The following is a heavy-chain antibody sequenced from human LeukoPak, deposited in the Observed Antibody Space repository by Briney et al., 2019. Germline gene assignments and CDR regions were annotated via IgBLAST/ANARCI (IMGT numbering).Heavy chain of an antibody. CDR3: ARGPWDYVGVYDY. J-gene: IGHJ4*02. CDR2: INHSGST. CDR1: GGSFSGYY. V-gene: IGHV4-34*01. D-gene: IGHD4-17*01. Sequence: SETLSLTCAVYGGSFSGYYWSWIRQPPGKGLEWIGEINHSGSTNYNPSLKSRVTISVDTSKNQFSLKLSSVTAADTAVYYRARGPWDYVGVYDYWGQGTLVTVSS.